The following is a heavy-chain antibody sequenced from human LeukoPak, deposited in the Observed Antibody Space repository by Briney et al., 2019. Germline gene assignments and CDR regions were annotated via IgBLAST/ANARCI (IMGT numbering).Heavy chain of an antibody. CDR2: IYHSGST. J-gene: IGHJ4*02. V-gene: IGHV4-38-2*02. CDR1: GYSISSGYN. Sequence: SETLSLTCTVSGYSISSGYNWGWIRQPPGKGLEWIGSIYHSGSTNYNPSLKSRVTISVDTSKNQFSLKLSSVTAADTAVYYCARLLGMVRGRDYWGQGTLVTVSS. CDR3: ARLLGMVRGRDY. D-gene: IGHD3-10*01.